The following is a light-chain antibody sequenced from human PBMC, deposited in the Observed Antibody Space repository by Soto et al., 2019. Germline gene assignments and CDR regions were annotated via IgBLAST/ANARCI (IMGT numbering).Light chain of an antibody. CDR3: MQATQSSWT. Sequence: DIVMTQTPLSSPVTLGQAASISCRSSQSLVHNDGSTYLSWFQQRPGQPPRLLIYKVYDRFSGVQDRFSGSGAGTDFTLTISRVEAEDVGVYYCMQATQSSWTFGQGTKVDIK. CDR1: QSLVHNDGSTY. CDR2: KVY. V-gene: IGKV2-24*01. J-gene: IGKJ1*01.